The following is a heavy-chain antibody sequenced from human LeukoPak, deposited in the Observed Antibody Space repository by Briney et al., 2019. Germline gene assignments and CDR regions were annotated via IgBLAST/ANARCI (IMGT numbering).Heavy chain of an antibody. CDR2: ISWNSGSI. CDR1: GFTLDDYA. V-gene: IGHV3-9*01. D-gene: IGHD3-22*01. CDR3: ASLSTMIVVVANDAFDI. J-gene: IGHJ3*02. Sequence: GRSLRLSCAASGFTLDDYAMHWVRHAPGKGLEWVSGISWNSGSIDYADSVKGRFTISRDNAKGSLYLQMNSLRAEDTAVYYCASLSTMIVVVANDAFDIWGQGTMVTVSS.